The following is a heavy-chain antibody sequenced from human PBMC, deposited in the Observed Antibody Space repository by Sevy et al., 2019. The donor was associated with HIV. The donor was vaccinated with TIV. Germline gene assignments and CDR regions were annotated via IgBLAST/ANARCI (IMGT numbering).Heavy chain of an antibody. CDR2: INSDGSST. J-gene: IGHJ4*02. CDR1: GFTFSSYW. V-gene: IGHV3-74*01. Sequence: GESLKISCAASGFTFSSYWMHWVRQAPGKGLVWVSRINSDGSSTSYADSVKGRFTISRDNAKNTLYLQMNSLRAEDTAVYYCAIDNLEKNGWELFHWGQGTLVTVSS. CDR3: AIDNLEKNGWELFH. D-gene: IGHD3-10*01.